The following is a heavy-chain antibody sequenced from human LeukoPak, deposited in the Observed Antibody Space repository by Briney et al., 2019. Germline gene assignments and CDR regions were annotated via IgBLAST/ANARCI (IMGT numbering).Heavy chain of an antibody. CDR1: GFSFSDYF. CDR2: ISATGKTI. V-gene: IGHV3-11*04. Sequence: PGGSLRLSCAASGFSFSDYFMSWIRQAPGKGLEWVSYISATGKTIYYADSVKGRFTISRDNAKSSLYLQIDSLRAEDTAVYYCAKDVLGHFDYWGQGTLVTVSS. CDR3: AKDVLGHFDY. J-gene: IGHJ4*02. D-gene: IGHD3-16*01.